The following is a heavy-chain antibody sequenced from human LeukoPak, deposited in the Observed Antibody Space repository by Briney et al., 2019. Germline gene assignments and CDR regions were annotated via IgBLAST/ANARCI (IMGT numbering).Heavy chain of an antibody. J-gene: IGHJ4*02. Sequence: GGSVKVSCKASGYTFTGYYMHWVRQAPGQGLEWMGWIKPNNGATHHAQKFQGRVTMTRDTSISTAYMELSRLRSDDTAVYYCAREPGDGGYDNFDYWGQGTLVTVLS. D-gene: IGHD5-12*01. CDR3: AREPGDGGYDNFDY. CDR1: GYTFTGYY. V-gene: IGHV1-2*02. CDR2: IKPNNGAT.